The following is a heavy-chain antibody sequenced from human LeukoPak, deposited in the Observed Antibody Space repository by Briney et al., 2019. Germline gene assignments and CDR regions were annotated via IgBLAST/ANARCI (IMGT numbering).Heavy chain of an antibody. Sequence: GASVKVSCKASGYTFTSYYMHWVRQAPGQGLEWMGIINASGGSTSYAQKFQGRVTMTRDTSTSTVYMELSSLRSEDTAVYYCARGKWPLWFGEFPGVYFDYWGQGTLVTVSS. CDR2: INASGGST. V-gene: IGHV1-46*01. CDR1: GYTFTSYY. J-gene: IGHJ4*02. CDR3: ARGKWPLWFGEFPGVYFDY. D-gene: IGHD3-10*01.